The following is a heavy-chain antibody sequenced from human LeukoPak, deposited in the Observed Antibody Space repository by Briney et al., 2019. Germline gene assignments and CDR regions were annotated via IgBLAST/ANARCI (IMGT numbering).Heavy chain of an antibody. CDR3: ARDDGAGGPFDY. J-gene: IGHJ4*02. D-gene: IGHD3-10*01. CDR1: GFTFSNAW. Sequence: GGSLRLSCAASGFTFSNAWMSWVRQAPGKGLEWVSLIQSGGSTYYTDSAKGRFTISRDNSKNTLYLQLNSLRAEDTAVYYCARDDGAGGPFDYWGQGTLVTVSS. V-gene: IGHV3-66*01. CDR2: IQSGGST.